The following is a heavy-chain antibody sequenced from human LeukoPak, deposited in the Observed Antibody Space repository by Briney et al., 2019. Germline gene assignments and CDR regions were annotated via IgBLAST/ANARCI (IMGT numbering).Heavy chain of an antibody. CDR1: AYSINSDYY. D-gene: IGHD3-22*01. J-gene: IGHJ4*02. Sequence: SEALSLTCLVSAYSINSDYYWGWIRQPPGKGLEWIGSISHSGNTYYNPSLRSRVTTSMDTSKNQFSLKLSSVTAADTAVYFCARHDLYDVRGDGTYYFDHWGQGILVTVSS. CDR3: ARHDLYDVRGDGTYYFDH. CDR2: ISHSGNT. V-gene: IGHV4-38-2*01.